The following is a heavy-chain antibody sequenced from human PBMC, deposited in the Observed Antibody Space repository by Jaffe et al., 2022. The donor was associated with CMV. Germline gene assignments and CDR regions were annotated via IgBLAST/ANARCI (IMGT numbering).Heavy chain of an antibody. V-gene: IGHV4-59*01. J-gene: IGHJ6*03. CDR2: IYYSGST. D-gene: IGHD3-16*01. CDR3: ARALGDGYKSDYYYYMDV. Sequence: QVQLQESGPGLVKPSETLSLTCTVSGGSISSYYWSWIRQPPGKGLEWIGYIYYSGSTNYNPSLKSRVTISVDTSKNQFSLKLSSVTAADTAVYYCARALGDGYKSDYYYYMDVWGKGTTVTVSS. CDR1: GGSISSYY.